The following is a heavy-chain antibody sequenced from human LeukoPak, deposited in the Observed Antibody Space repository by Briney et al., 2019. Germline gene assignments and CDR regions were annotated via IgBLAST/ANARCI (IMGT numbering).Heavy chain of an antibody. Sequence: SETLSLTCTVSGGSISSSSYCWGWIRQPPGKGLEWIGSIYYSGSTNYNPSLKSRVTISVDTSKNQFSLKLSSVTAADTAIYYCARDFSSSSTVYYYYYMDVWGKGTTVTVSS. J-gene: IGHJ6*03. V-gene: IGHV4-39*07. D-gene: IGHD6-6*01. CDR3: ARDFSSSSTVYYYYYMDV. CDR1: GGSISSSSYC. CDR2: IYYSGST.